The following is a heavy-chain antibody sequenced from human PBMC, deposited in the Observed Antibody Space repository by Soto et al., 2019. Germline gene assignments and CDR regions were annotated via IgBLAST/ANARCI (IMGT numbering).Heavy chain of an antibody. J-gene: IGHJ4*02. D-gene: IGHD1-26*01. CDR3: ARGARGNWALDY. CDR2: IYPGDSDI. CDR1: GYTFTSSW. Sequence: GESLKISCRGSGYTFTSSWIAWVRQKPGQGLELMGIIYPGDSDIRYSPSFEGQVTISADKSITTAYLQWSSLKASDTAMYFCARGARGNWALDYWGQGTQVTVSS. V-gene: IGHV5-51*01.